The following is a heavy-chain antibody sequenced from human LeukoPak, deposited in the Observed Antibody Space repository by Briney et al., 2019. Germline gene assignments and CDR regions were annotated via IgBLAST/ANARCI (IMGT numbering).Heavy chain of an antibody. CDR2: IYYTVIT. CDR1: GGSISSSRHY. J-gene: IGHJ4*02. V-gene: IGHV4-39*07. D-gene: IGHD1-14*01. CDR3: ARVDHQFRHFDY. Sequence: SETLSLTCTVSGGSISSSRHYWGWIRQSPEKGLELIAHIYYTVITYFNPSLKSRVTVSVDTSNNQFSLRLSSVTAADTAVYFCARVDHQFRHFDYWGQGTLVTVSA.